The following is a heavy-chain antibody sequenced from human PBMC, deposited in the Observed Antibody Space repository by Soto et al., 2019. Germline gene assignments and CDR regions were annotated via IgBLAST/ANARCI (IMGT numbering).Heavy chain of an antibody. CDR1: GFTFISYA. Sequence: GGALRLSCAASGFTFISYAMSWVLQAPWKGLEWVSAISGSGGSTYYADSVKGRFTISRDNSKNTLYLQMNSLRAEDTAVYYCAKGNGYSSSWFDFDYWGQRTLVTVSS. D-gene: IGHD6-13*01. J-gene: IGHJ4*02. CDR3: AKGNGYSSSWFDFDY. V-gene: IGHV3-23*01. CDR2: ISGSGGST.